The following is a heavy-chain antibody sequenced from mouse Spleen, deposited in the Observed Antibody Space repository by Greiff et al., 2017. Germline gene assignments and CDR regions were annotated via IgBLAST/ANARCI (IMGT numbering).Heavy chain of an antibody. CDR2: IYPGDGDT. CDR3: ARRYYYGSSPYAMDY. Sequence: VQLQQSGAELVKPGASVKISCKASGYAFSSYWMNWVKQRPGKGLEWIGQIYPGDGDTNYNGKFKGKATLTADKSSSTAYMQLSSLTSEDSAVYFCARRYYYGSSPYAMDYWGQGTSVTVSS. D-gene: IGHD1-1*01. J-gene: IGHJ4*01. V-gene: IGHV1-80*01. CDR1: GYAFSSYW.